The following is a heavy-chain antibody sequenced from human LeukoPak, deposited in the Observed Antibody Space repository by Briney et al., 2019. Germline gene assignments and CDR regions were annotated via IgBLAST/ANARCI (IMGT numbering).Heavy chain of an antibody. D-gene: IGHD3-10*01. CDR2: IKQDGSEK. J-gene: IGHJ4*02. V-gene: IGHV3-7*01. Sequence: GGSLKLSCAASRFTFSSYWMSWVRQAPGKGLEWVANIKQDGSEKYYVDSVKGRFTISKDNAKNSLYLQMNSLRAEDTAVYYCARDLSRSFSMIRGLIQHREFDFWGRGTLVTVSS. CDR3: ARDLSRSFSMIRGLIQHREFDF. CDR1: RFTFSSYW.